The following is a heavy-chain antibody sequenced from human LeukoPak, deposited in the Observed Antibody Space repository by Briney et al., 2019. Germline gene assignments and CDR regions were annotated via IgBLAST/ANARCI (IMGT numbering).Heavy chain of an antibody. CDR3: ARAGIAAAGTLDY. CDR2: IIPIFGTA. J-gene: IGHJ4*02. D-gene: IGHD6-13*01. V-gene: IGHV1-69*01. CDR1: GGTFSSYD. Sequence: PRASVKVSCKASGGTFSSYDISWVREAPGQGLEWMGGIIPIFGTANYAQKFQGRVTITADESTSTAYMELSSLRSEDTAVYYCARAGIAAAGTLDYWGQGTLVTVSS.